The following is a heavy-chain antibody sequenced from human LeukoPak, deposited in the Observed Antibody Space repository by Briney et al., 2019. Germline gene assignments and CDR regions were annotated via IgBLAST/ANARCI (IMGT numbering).Heavy chain of an antibody. D-gene: IGHD4-23*01. V-gene: IGHV4-34*01. CDR3: ARVRPRWNYYYGMDV. CDR2: INHSGST. Sequence: SETLSLTCAVYGGSFSGYYWSWIRQPPGKGLEWIGEINHSGSTNYNPSLKSRVTISVDTSKNQFSLKLSSVTAADTAVYYCARVRPRWNYYYGMDVWGQGTRSPSP. J-gene: IGHJ6*02. CDR1: GGSFSGYY.